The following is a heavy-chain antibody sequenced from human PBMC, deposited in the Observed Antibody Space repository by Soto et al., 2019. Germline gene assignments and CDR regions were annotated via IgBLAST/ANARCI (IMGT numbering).Heavy chain of an antibody. CDR3: ARGQGVGFKYYFDS. D-gene: IGHD2-15*01. Sequence: GGSLRLSCTGSGFTFSNYNLNWVRQAPGKGLEWVSYISGSGSNIYYADSVKGRFTISRDNAKKSLYLQMNSLRDEDTAVYYCARGQGVGFKYYFDSWGPGTLVTVSS. CDR1: GFTFSNYN. J-gene: IGHJ4*02. CDR2: ISGSGSNI. V-gene: IGHV3-48*02.